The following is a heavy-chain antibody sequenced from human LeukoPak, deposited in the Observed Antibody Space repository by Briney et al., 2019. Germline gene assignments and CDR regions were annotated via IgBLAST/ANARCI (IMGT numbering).Heavy chain of an antibody. D-gene: IGHD5-18*01. J-gene: IGHJ6*03. CDR1: GFTFDDYG. V-gene: IGHV3-20*04. CDR2: INWNGGST. Sequence: GGSLRLSCAASGFTFDDYGMSWVRQAPGKGLEWVSGINWNGGSTGYADSVKGQFTISRDNAKNSLYLQMNSLRAEDTAVYYCASLKTAMVGYYYYYYMDVWGKGTTVTVSS. CDR3: ASLKTAMVGYYYYYYMDV.